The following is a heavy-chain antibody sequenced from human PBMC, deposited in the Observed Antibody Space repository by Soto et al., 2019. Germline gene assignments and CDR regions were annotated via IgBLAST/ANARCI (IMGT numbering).Heavy chain of an antibody. CDR3: ARGVGSGSYYNQYNWFDP. V-gene: IGHV1-18*01. CDR2: INVYNGNT. J-gene: IGHJ5*02. Sequence: QVQLVQSGGEVKKPGASVKVSCKASGYTFTNYGISLVRQAPGQGLEWMGWINVYNGNTKYAQKVQGRVTMTTDTSTSTDYMELRSLRSDDTAVYYCARGVGSGSYYNQYNWFDPWGQGTLVTVSS. D-gene: IGHD3-10*01. CDR1: GYTFTNYG.